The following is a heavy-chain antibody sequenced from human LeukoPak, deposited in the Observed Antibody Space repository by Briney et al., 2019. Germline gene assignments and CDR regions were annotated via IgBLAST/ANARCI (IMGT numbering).Heavy chain of an antibody. CDR2: INPNSGGT. CDR1: GYTFTGYY. D-gene: IGHD6-13*01. V-gene: IGHV1-2*02. CDR3: ARASAVGIAGPYYYMDV. J-gene: IGHJ6*03. Sequence: ASVKVSCKASGYTFTGYYMHWVRQAPGQGLEWMGWINPNSGGTNYAQKFQGRVTMTRDTSISTAYMELSRLRSDDTAVYYCARASAVGIAGPYYYMDVWGKGTTVTVSS.